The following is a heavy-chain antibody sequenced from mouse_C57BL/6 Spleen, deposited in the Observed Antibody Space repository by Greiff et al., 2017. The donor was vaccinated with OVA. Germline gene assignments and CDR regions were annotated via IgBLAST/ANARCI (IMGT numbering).Heavy chain of an antibody. Sequence: EVQVVESGGGLVKPGGSLKLSCAASGFTFSSYAMSWVRQTPEKRLEWVATISDGGSYTYYPDNVKGRFTISRDNAKNNLYLQMSHLKSEDTAMYYCAREGGITIYACWGQGTLVS. J-gene: IGHJ3*01. CDR1: GFTFSSYA. D-gene: IGHD1-1*02. CDR2: ISDGGSYT. V-gene: IGHV5-4*01. CDR3: AREGGITIYAC.